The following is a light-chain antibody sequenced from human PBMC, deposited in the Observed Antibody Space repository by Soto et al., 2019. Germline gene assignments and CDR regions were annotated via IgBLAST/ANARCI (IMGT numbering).Light chain of an antibody. J-gene: IGLJ2*01. CDR1: SGHSSYA. CDR2: LNSAGSH. Sequence: QALVTQSPSASASLGASVKLTCTLSSGHSSYAIAWHQQHPEKGPRYLMKLNSAGSHSKGDGIPDRFSGSSSGAERYLTISSLQSEDEADYYCQTWGTGIQVFGGGTKLTVL. CDR3: QTWGTGIQV. V-gene: IGLV4-69*01.